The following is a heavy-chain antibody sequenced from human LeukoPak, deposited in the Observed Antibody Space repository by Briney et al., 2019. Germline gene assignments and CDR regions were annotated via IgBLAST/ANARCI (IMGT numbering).Heavy chain of an antibody. V-gene: IGHV3-30*04. CDR1: GFTFSSYA. CDR2: ISYDGSNK. Sequence: GGSLRLSCAASGFTFSSYAMHWVRQAPGKGLEWVAVISYDGSNKYYADSVKGRFTISRDNSKNTLYLQMNSLRAEDTAVYYCARGHPPRITMIVVVSLGYFDYWGQGTLVTVSS. J-gene: IGHJ4*02. D-gene: IGHD3-22*01. CDR3: ARGHPPRITMIVVVSLGYFDY.